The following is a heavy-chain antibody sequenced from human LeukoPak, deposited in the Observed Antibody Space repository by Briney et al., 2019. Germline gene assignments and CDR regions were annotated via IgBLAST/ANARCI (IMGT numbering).Heavy chain of an antibody. CDR2: INHSGST. CDR1: GGSFSGYY. J-gene: IGHJ6*03. V-gene: IGHV4-34*01. CDR3: ARGRGPITIFGRFMDV. Sequence: SETLSLTCAVYGGSFSGYYWSWIRQPPGKGLEWIGEINHSGSTNYNPSLKSRVTISVDTSKNQSSLKLSSVTAADTAVYYCARGRGPITIFGRFMDVWGKGTTVTVSS. D-gene: IGHD3-3*01.